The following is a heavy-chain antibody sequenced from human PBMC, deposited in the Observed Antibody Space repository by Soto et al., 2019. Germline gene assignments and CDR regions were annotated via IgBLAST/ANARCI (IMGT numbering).Heavy chain of an antibody. CDR1: GGTFSSYA. Sequence: SVKVSCKASGGTFSSYAISWVRQAPGQGLEWMGGIIPIFGTANYAQKFQGRVTITADESTSTAYMELSSLRSEDTAVYYCARVYHYYDSSGYYPYYYYGMDVWGQGTTVTVSS. J-gene: IGHJ6*02. D-gene: IGHD3-22*01. V-gene: IGHV1-69*13. CDR3: ARVYHYYDSSGYYPYYYYGMDV. CDR2: IIPIFGTA.